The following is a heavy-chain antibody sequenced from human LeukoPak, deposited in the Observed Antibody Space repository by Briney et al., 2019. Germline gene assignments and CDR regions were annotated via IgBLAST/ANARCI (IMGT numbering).Heavy chain of an antibody. D-gene: IGHD6-13*01. CDR1: GFTFSGSG. Sequence: GGSLRLSCAASGFTFSGSGLHWVRQAPGKGLEWVAVISYEGSNKYYADSVKGRFTISRDNSKNTLYLQMNSLRDEDTALYYCVKDRDLAAAGPGYFDYWGQGTLVTVSS. V-gene: IGHV3-30*18. CDR3: VKDRDLAAAGPGYFDY. J-gene: IGHJ4*02. CDR2: ISYEGSNK.